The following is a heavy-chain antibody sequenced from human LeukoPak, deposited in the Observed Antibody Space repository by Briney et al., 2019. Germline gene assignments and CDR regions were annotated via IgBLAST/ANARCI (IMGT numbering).Heavy chain of an antibody. J-gene: IGHJ4*02. V-gene: IGHV3-23*01. CDR3: AKRLPYYDSSGYIFNY. CDR2: ISGSGGST. CDR1: GFTFSSYG. Sequence: PGGSLRLSCAASGFTFSSYGMSWVRQAPGKGLEWVSAISGSGGSTYYADSVKGRFTISRDNSKNTLYLQMNSLRAEDTAVYYCAKRLPYYDSSGYIFNYWGQGTLVTVSS. D-gene: IGHD3-22*01.